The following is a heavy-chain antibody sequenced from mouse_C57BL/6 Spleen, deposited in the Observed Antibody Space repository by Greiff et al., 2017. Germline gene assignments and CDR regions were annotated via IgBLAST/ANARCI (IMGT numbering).Heavy chain of an antibody. CDR2: IYPGDGDT. V-gene: IGHV1-80*01. Sequence: QVHVKQSGAELVKPGASVKISCKASGYAFSSYWMNWVKQRPGKGLEWIGQIYPGDGDTNYNGKFKGKATLTADKSSSTAYMQLSSLTSEDSAVYFCARFPSGLSLYGGFAYWGQGTLVTVSA. CDR1: GYAFSSYW. CDR3: ARFPSGLSLYGGFAY. J-gene: IGHJ3*01. D-gene: IGHD6-1*01.